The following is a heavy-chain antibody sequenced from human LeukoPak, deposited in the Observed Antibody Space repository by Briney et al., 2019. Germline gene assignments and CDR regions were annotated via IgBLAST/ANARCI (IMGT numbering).Heavy chain of an antibody. D-gene: IGHD2-15*01. CDR2: ISAYNGNT. J-gene: IGHJ4*02. CDR3: ARSPRSVVVVAATPYDY. Sequence: GASVKVSCKASGYTFTSYSISWVRQAPGQGLEWMGWISAYNGNTNYAQKLQGRVTMTTDTSTSTAYMELRSLRSDDTAVYYCARSPRSVVVVAATPYDYWGQGTLVTVSS. CDR1: GYTFTSYS. V-gene: IGHV1-18*04.